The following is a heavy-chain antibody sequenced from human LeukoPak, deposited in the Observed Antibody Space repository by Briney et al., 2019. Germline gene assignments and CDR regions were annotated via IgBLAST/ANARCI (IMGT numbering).Heavy chain of an antibody. J-gene: IGHJ4*02. D-gene: IGHD3-10*01. CDR3: ARYLSSGLDY. CDR1: GGSISGYY. V-gene: IGHV4-59*01. CDR2: IYYSGTT. Sequence: SETLSLTCTVSGGSISGYYWSWIRQPPGKGLEWIGYIYYSGTTNSSPSLKSRLTISVDTSKNQFSLKVSSVTAADTAVYYCARYLSSGLDYWGQGTLVTVSS.